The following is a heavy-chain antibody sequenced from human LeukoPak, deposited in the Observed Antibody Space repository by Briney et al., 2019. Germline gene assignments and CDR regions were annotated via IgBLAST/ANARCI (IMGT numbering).Heavy chain of an antibody. CDR3: AKELASGWFFDY. J-gene: IGHJ4*02. D-gene: IGHD6-19*01. V-gene: IGHV3-30*02. Sequence: FIQSDESNKYYSDSVKGRFTISRDNSKNMLYLQMSSLRPEDTAVYYCAKELASGWFFDYWGQGTLVTVSS. CDR2: IQSDESNK.